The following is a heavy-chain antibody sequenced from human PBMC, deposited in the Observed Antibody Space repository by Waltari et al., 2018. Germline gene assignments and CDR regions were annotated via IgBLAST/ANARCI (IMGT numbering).Heavy chain of an antibody. V-gene: IGHV4-59*01. CDR1: GGSISGFY. CDR2: IYYTGST. J-gene: IGHJ5*02. D-gene: IGHD2-21*02. CDR3: ARGGGGDWEWFDP. Sequence: QVQLQESGPSLLKPSETLSLICTVSGGSISGFYWSWVRQTPGKGLDWIGYIYYTGSTTFNTSLKSRVTMSVDTSKTQFSLKLSSVTAAYTAFYYCARGGGGDWEWFDPWGQGTLVTVSS.